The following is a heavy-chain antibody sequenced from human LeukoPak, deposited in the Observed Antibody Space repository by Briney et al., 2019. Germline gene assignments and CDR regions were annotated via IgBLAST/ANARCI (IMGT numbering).Heavy chain of an antibody. J-gene: IGHJ6*03. CDR1: GYTFTGYY. CDR2: INPNSGGT. D-gene: IGHD3-16*01. Sequence: ASVKVSCKASGYTFTGYYMHWVRQAPGQGLEWMGWINPNSGGTNYAQKFQGRVTMTRDTSISTAYMELSSLRAEDTAVYYCARFEMGADYYYMDVWGKGTTVTVSS. CDR3: ARFEMGADYYYMDV. V-gene: IGHV1-2*02.